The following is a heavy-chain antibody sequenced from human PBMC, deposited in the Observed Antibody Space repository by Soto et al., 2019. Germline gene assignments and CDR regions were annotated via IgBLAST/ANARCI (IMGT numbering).Heavy chain of an antibody. CDR1: GGSISSYY. CDR3: ARGSDIVATIHNNWFDP. Sequence: PSETLSLTCTVSGGSISSYYWSWIRQPPGKGLEWIGYIYYSGSTNYNPSLKSRVTISVDTSKNQFSLKLSSVTAADTAVYYCARGSDIVATIHNNWFDPWGQGTLVTVS. CDR2: IYYSGST. V-gene: IGHV4-59*01. J-gene: IGHJ5*02. D-gene: IGHD5-12*01.